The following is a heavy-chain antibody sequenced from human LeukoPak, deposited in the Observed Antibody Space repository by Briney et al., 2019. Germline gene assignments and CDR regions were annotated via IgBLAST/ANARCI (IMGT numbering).Heavy chain of an antibody. CDR3: ARDTDSNGNYFDY. Sequence: GGALRLSCAASGFTFSSYAMHWVRQAPGKGLEWVAVISYDGSNKYYADSVKGPFTISRDNSKNTLYLQMDSLRAEDTAVYYCARDTDSNGNYFDYWGQGTLVTVSS. V-gene: IGHV3-30*04. J-gene: IGHJ4*02. D-gene: IGHD2-15*01. CDR2: ISYDGSNK. CDR1: GFTFSSYA.